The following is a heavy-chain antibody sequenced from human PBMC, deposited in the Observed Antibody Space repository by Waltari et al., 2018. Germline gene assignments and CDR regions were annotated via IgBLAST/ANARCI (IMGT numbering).Heavy chain of an antibody. CDR3: IRDKSGGYYDH. Sequence: EVQLVESGGGLVQPGGSLTLSCAASGFTSSDHYMDWVRQAPGKGLEWVGISRNKARSSTTDYAASVRGRFAISRDDSTNSLYLQMNNLKTDDTAVYYCIRDKSGGYYDHWGQGTPVTVSS. J-gene: IGHJ4*02. V-gene: IGHV3-72*01. CDR2: SRNKARSSTT. CDR1: GFTSSDHY. D-gene: IGHD1-26*01.